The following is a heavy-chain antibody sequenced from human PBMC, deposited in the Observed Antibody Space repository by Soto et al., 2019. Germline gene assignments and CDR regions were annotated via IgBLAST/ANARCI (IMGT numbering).Heavy chain of an antibody. CDR2: INHSGST. D-gene: IGHD2-15*01. J-gene: IGHJ3*02. V-gene: IGHV4-34*01. CDR1: GGSFSGYY. Sequence: QVQLQQWGAGLLKPSETLSLTCAVYGGSFSGYYWSWIRQPPGKGLEWLGEINHSGSTNYNPSLKSRVTISVDTSKNQFSLKLSSVTAADTAVYYCASKRRKSGGSRTGAFDIWGQGTMVTVSS. CDR3: ASKRRKSGGSRTGAFDI.